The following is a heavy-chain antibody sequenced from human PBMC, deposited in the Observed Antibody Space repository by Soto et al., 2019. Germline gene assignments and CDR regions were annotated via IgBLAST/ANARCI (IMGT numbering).Heavy chain of an antibody. Sequence: PAGSVRLSFASAEFTVRGYCLSLVRQAPGKGLEWVANIKQDGSEKYYVDSVKGRFTISRDNAKNSLYLQMNSLRAEDTAVYYCARASSGHATYYYYGMDVWGQGTTVTVPS. V-gene: IGHV3-7*01. CDR3: ARASSGHATYYYYGMDV. CDR1: EFTVRGYC. D-gene: IGHD6-19*01. CDR2: IKQDGSEK. J-gene: IGHJ6*02.